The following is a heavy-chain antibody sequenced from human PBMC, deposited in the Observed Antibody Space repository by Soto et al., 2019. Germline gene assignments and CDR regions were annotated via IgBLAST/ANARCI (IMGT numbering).Heavy chain of an antibody. V-gene: IGHV4-59*08. J-gene: IGHJ4*02. D-gene: IGHD5-12*01. Sequence: QVQLQESGPGLVKPSETLSLTCTVSGGSLTSYYWSWIRRPPGKGLERIGCVYYTGIARYNPSLKSRVTIPLDTSKNQFSLKLTSVTAADTAIYYCARRIVSTETFDCWGQGTLGTVSS. CDR3: ARRIVSTETFDC. CDR2: VYYTGIA. CDR1: GGSLTSYY.